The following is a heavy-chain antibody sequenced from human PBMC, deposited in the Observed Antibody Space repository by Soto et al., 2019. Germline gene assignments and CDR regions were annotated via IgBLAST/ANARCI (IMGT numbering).Heavy chain of an antibody. J-gene: IGHJ6*02. CDR3: GRQPGHCGSTTCFGYYSVDV. CDR2: IYYSGST. V-gene: IGHV4-39*01. D-gene: IGHD2-2*01. Sequence: QLQLQESGPRLVKPSETLSLTCSVSGGSISSSSYSWGWIRQPPGKGLEWIGTIYYSGSTHYNPSLEGRVAISAAPPTNPLSLRLSSVTAADTAVYYCGRQPGHCGSTTCFGYYSVDVWGQGTTVTVS. CDR1: GGSISSSSYS.